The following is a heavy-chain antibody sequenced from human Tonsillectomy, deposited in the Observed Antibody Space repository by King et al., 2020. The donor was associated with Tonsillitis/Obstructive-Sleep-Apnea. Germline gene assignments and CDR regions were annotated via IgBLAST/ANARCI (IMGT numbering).Heavy chain of an antibody. V-gene: IGHV3-66*01. D-gene: IGHD1-26*01. J-gene: IGHJ3*01. Sequence: VQLVESGGGLVQPGGSLRLSCAASGFSVSSNYMGWVRQAPGKGLEWVSVTYSGATTYYADSVKGRFTISRDNSKNTLYLQMNSLRAEDTAVYYCARDRVGAALDAFDLWGQGTMVTVSS. CDR2: TYSGATT. CDR3: ARDRVGAALDAFDL. CDR1: GFSVSSNY.